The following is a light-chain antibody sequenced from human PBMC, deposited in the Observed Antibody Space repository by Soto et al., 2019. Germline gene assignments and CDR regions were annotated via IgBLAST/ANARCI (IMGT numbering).Light chain of an antibody. Sequence: DIKRTEARRSGYACRSGRSTITWRASQDIGRHLAWYQQKPEKAPKSLIYFASTLQRGVPSSFSASGSGTDFTLTISSLQPEDFAAYFCQQFRSLPITFGQGTRLEIK. CDR3: QQFRSLPIT. V-gene: IGKV1D-16*01. CDR1: QDIGRH. CDR2: FAS. J-gene: IGKJ5*01.